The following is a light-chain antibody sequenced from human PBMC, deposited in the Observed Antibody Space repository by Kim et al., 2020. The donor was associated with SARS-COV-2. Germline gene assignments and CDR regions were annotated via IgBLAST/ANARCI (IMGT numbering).Light chain of an antibody. CDR1: QNINSW. CDR3: QQYNSDPWT. CDR2: KAS. Sequence: DIQMTQSPSTLSASVGDRVTITCRASQNINSWLAWYQQKPGKAPKLLISKASSLESGVPLRFSGSGSGTEFTLTISSLQPDDFATYYCQQYNSDPWTFGQGTKVDIK. J-gene: IGKJ1*01. V-gene: IGKV1-5*03.